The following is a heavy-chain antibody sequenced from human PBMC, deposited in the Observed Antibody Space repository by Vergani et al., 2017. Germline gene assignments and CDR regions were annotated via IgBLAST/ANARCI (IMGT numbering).Heavy chain of an antibody. CDR1: GGSISSSSYY. V-gene: IGHV4-39*07. CDR2: IYYSGST. Sequence: QLQLQESGPGLVKPSETLSLTCTVSGGSISSSSYYWGWIRQPPGKGLEWIGSIYYSGSTFYSSSLKSRVTISVDTSKNQFSLKLNSVTAADTAVYYCARVTAGYSSGWYYYYYGMDVWGQGTTVTVSS. J-gene: IGHJ6*02. D-gene: IGHD6-19*01. CDR3: ARVTAGYSSGWYYYYYGMDV.